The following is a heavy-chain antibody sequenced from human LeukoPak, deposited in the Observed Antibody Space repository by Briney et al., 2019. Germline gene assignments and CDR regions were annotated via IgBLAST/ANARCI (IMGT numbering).Heavy chain of an antibody. D-gene: IGHD6-6*01. Sequence: PGGSLRLSCAASGFTFSNYWMSWVRQAPVKGLEWVANIKQDGSEKNYVDSVKGRFTISRDNAKNSLYLQMNSLRAEDTAVYYCARVEYGFGIWGQGTMVTVSS. V-gene: IGHV3-7*01. J-gene: IGHJ3*02. CDR1: GFTFSNYW. CDR3: ARVEYGFGI. CDR2: IKQDGSEK.